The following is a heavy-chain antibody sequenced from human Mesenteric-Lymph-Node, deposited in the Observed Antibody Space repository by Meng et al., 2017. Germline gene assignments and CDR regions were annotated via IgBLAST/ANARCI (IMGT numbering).Heavy chain of an antibody. J-gene: IGHJ6*02. V-gene: IGHV4-59*12. D-gene: IGHD3-3*01. Sequence: SETLSLTCTVSGGSISSYYWSWIRQPPGKGLEWIGYIYYSGSTNYNPSLKSRVTISVDTSKNQFSLKLSSVTAADTAVYYCARDPPSFGVVYIAGGMYVWGQGTTVTVSS. CDR1: GGSISSYY. CDR3: ARDPPSFGVVYIAGGMYV. CDR2: IYYSGST.